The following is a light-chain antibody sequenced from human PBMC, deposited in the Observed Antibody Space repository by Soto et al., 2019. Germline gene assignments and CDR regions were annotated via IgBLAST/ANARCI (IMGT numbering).Light chain of an antibody. CDR1: SSDIVAGYD. CDR2: GNN. CDR3: QSYDTSLTGSYV. V-gene: IGLV1-40*01. Sequence: QSVLTQPPSVSGAPGQRVTIYCTGSSSDIVAGYDVHWYQQLPGTAPKLLIYGNNNRPSGVPDRFSGSKSGTSASLAITGLQAEDEADYYCQSYDTSLTGSYVFGTGTKLTAL. J-gene: IGLJ1*01.